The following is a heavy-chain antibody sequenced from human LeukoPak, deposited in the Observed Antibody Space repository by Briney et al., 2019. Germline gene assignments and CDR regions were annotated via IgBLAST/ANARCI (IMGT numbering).Heavy chain of an antibody. V-gene: IGHV4-34*01. J-gene: IGHJ4*02. CDR1: GGSFSGYY. CDR2: INHSGST. Sequence: SETLSLTCAVYGGSFSGYYWSWIRQPPGKWLEWIGEINHSGSTNYNPSLKSRVTISVDTSKNQFSLKLSSVTAADTAVYYCARWDCSSTSCLPFDYWGQGTLVTVSS. CDR3: ARWDCSSTSCLPFDY. D-gene: IGHD2-2*01.